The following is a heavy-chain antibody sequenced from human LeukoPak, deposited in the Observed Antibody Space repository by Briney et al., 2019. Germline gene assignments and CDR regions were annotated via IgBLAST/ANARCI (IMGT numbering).Heavy chain of an antibody. CDR2: IIPIFGTA. V-gene: IGHV1-69*01. CDR1: GGTFSSYA. Sequence: SVKVSCKASGGTFSSYAISWVRQAPGQGLEWMGGIIPIFGTANYAQKFQGRVTITADESTSTAYMVLSSLRSEDTAVYYCARASYPGMHAGYWGQGTLVTVSS. J-gene: IGHJ4*02. D-gene: IGHD2-8*01. CDR3: ARASYPGMHAGY.